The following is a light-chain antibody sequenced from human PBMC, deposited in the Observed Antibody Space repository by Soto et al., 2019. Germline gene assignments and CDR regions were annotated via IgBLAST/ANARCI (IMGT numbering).Light chain of an antibody. J-gene: IGKJ2*03. Sequence: DIRLTQSPSFLSASVGDRVTVSCRASQDISTSLAWFQQKAGKVPQLLVYPASTLQDGVPSRFSGSGSGTYFTLTINNLQAEDFATYYCQHLRTYPFSFGQGTKFDIK. CDR1: QDISTS. V-gene: IGKV1-9*01. CDR3: QHLRTYPFS. CDR2: PAS.